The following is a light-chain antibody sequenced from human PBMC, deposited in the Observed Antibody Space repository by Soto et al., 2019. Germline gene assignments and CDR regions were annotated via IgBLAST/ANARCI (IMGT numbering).Light chain of an antibody. CDR3: QSYDSSLSALYV. CDR2: GNS. Sequence: QSVLTQPPSVSGAPGQRVTISCTGSSSNIGAGYDVHWYQQLPGTAPKLLIYGNSNRPSVFPDRFSGSKSCTSASLAITGLQAEDEAYYFCQSYDSSLSALYVFGTGTQLTVL. CDR1: SSNIGAGYD. J-gene: IGLJ1*01. V-gene: IGLV1-40*01.